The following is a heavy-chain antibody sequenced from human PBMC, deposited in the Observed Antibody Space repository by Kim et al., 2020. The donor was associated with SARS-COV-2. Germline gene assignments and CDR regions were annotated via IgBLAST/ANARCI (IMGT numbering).Heavy chain of an antibody. CDR1: GFTFSSYA. D-gene: IGHD3-9*01. J-gene: IGHJ6*02. CDR3: AREETSGDILTGYRTHDPYYYYYYGMDV. CDR2: ISYDGSNK. Sequence: GGSLRLSCAASGFTFSSYAMHWVRQAPGKGLEWVAVISYDGSNKYYADSVKGRFTISRDNSKNTLYLQMNSLRAEDTAVYYCAREETSGDILTGYRTHDPYYYYYYGMDVWGQGTTVTVSS. V-gene: IGHV3-30*04.